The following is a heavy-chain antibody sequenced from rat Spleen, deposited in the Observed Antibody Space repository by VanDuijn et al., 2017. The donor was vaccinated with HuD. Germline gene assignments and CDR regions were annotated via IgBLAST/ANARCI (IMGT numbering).Heavy chain of an antibody. D-gene: IGHD5-1*01. Sequence: QVQLMESGPGLVQPSETLSLTCTVSGFSLTNYSVHWVRQSPGKGLEWVGVMWRSGSPEYNSALKSRLSISRDTSKNHIFLKMNSLQSEDTTTYYCARAPGNGYVMDAWGQGASVTVSS. CDR2: MWRSGSP. J-gene: IGHJ4*01. CDR3: ARAPGNGYVMDA. CDR1: GFSLTNYS. V-gene: IGHV2-45*01.